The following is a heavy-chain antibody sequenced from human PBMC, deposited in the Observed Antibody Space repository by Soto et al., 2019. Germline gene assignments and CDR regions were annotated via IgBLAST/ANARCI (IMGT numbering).Heavy chain of an antibody. J-gene: IGHJ5*02. CDR3: AKDLMVRSSGWYDWFDP. CDR2: ISGSGGST. V-gene: IGHV3-23*01. CDR1: GFTFSSYA. Sequence: EVQLLESGGDLVQPRGSLRLSCAASGFTFSSYAMSWVRQAPGKGLEWVSAISGSGGSTYYADSVKGRFTISGDNSKNTLYLQMNSLRAEDTAVYYCAKDLMVRSSGWYDWFDPWGQGTLVTVSS. D-gene: IGHD6-19*01.